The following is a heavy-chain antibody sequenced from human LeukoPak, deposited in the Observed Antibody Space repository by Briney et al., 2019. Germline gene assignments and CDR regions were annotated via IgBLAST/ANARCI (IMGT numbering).Heavy chain of an antibody. J-gene: IGHJ3*02. V-gene: IGHV1-69*04. Sequence: SVKVSCKASGGTFSSYAISWVRQAPGQGLEWMGRIIPILGIANYAQKFQGRVTITADKSTSTAYMELSSLRSEDTAVYYCARLDLWTTVVTPGDAFDIWGQGTMVTVSS. D-gene: IGHD4-23*01. CDR2: IIPILGIA. CDR1: GGTFSSYA. CDR3: ARLDLWTTVVTPGDAFDI.